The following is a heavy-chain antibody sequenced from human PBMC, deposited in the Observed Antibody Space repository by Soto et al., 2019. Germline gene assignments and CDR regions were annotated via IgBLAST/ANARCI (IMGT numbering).Heavy chain of an antibody. CDR2: IRSQAKRYAT. J-gene: IGHJ6*04. D-gene: IGHD3-9*01. CDR1: GFTFSGSA. Sequence: EVQLVASGGGLVQPGGSLKLSCAASGFTFSGSAMHWVRQAAGNGLEWVCRIRSQAKRYATEYAASVKGRFTISRADSHNTAYLQMNSLKAEDTAVYYCTRHPYFGMDGWGKGTTVTVSS. V-gene: IGHV3-73*01. CDR3: TRHPYFGMDG.